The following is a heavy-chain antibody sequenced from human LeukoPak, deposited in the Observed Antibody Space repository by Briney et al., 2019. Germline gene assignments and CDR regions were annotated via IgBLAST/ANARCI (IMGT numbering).Heavy chain of an antibody. D-gene: IGHD3-10*01. CDR2: ISAYNGNT. CDR1: GYTFTSYC. Sequence: ASVKVSCKASGYTFTSYCISWVRQAPGQGLEWMGWISAYNGNTNYAQKLQGRVTMTTDTSTSTAYMELRSLRSDDTAVYYCARVWFGFYYMDVWGKGTTVTISS. CDR3: ARVWFGFYYMDV. J-gene: IGHJ6*03. V-gene: IGHV1-18*01.